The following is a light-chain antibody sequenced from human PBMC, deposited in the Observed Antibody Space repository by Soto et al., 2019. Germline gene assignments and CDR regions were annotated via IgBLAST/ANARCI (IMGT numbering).Light chain of an antibody. J-gene: IGLJ3*02. CDR2: DVT. CDR1: SSDVGGYNY. CDR3: CSYAGSSISV. Sequence: QSVLTQPRSVSGSPGQSVSISCTGTSSDVGGYNYVSWYQQHPGKAPKLMIYDVTKRPSGVPDRFSGSKSGNRASLTISGLQAEDEADYYCCSYAGSSISVFGGGTKLTVL. V-gene: IGLV2-11*01.